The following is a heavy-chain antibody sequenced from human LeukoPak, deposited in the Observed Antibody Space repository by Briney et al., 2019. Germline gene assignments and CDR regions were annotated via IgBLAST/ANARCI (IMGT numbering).Heavy chain of an antibody. V-gene: IGHV3-23*01. CDR1: GFTFSSYA. D-gene: IGHD3-3*01. J-gene: IGHJ4*01. Sequence: AGSLSLSCAASGFTFSSYAMSWVRQAPGKGLEWVSAISGSGGSTYYADSVNGRFTISRDNSKNTLYLQMNSLRDEDTAVYYCAKDRRFLEWLLLDYWVHGTLVTVSS. CDR2: ISGSGGST. CDR3: AKDRRFLEWLLLDY.